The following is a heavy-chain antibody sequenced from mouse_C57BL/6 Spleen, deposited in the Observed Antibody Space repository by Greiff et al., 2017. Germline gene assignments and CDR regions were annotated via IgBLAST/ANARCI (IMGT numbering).Heavy chain of an antibody. Sequence: VQLQQSGPGLVKPSQSLSLTCSVTGYSITSGYYWNWIRQFPGNKLEWMGYISYDGSNNYNPSLKNRISITRDTSKNQFFLKLNSVTTEDTATYYGAREGYYGSSYYAMDYWGQGTSVTVSS. CDR3: AREGYYGSSYYAMDY. CDR2: ISYDGSN. V-gene: IGHV3-6*01. D-gene: IGHD1-1*01. J-gene: IGHJ4*01. CDR1: GYSITSGYY.